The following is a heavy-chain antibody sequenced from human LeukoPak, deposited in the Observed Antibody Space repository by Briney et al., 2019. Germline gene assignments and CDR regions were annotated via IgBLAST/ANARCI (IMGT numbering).Heavy chain of an antibody. CDR2: INPNSGGT. CDR1: GYTFTGYY. D-gene: IGHD3-10*01. V-gene: IGHV1-2*02. CDR3: ARNLWFGESSDAFDM. J-gene: IGHJ3*02. Sequence: SVKVSCKASGYTFTGYYMHWVRQAPGQGLEWMGWINPNSGGTNYAQKFQGRVTMTRDTSISTAYMDMSSLRSDDTAVYYCARNLWFGESSDAFDMWGQGTMVTVSS.